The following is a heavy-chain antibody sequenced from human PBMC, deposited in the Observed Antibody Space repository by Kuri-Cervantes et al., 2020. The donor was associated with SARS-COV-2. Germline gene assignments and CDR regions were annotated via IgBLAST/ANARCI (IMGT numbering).Heavy chain of an antibody. CDR1: GFTFSNYW. V-gene: IGHV3-7*01. CDR3: ARAYSTAWHLVY. D-gene: IGHD6-19*01. J-gene: IGHJ4*02. CDR2: IKQDESEK. Sequence: GESLKISCAASGFTFSNYWMNWVRRAPGKGLEWVANIKQDESEKFYVDSVKGRFTVSRDNAKNSLYLQMNSLRAEDTAVYYCARAYSTAWHLVYWGQGILVNVSS.